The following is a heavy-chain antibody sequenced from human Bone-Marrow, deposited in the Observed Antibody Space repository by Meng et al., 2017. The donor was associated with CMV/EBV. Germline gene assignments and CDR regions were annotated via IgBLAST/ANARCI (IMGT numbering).Heavy chain of an antibody. J-gene: IGHJ3*02. CDR1: GFTFSSYA. Sequence: GESLKISCAASGFTFSSYAMHWVRQAPGKGLEWVAVISYDGSNKYYADSVKGRFTISRDNSKNTLYLQMNSLRAEDTAVYYCARSASDAFDIWAQGTMVTVSS. V-gene: IGHV3-30-3*01. CDR3: ARSASDAFDI. D-gene: IGHD6-25*01. CDR2: ISYDGSNK.